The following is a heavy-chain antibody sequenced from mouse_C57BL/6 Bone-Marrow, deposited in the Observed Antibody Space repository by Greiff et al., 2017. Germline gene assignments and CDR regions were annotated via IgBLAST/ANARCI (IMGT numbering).Heavy chain of an antibody. CDR1: GFTFSDYG. CDR3: ATNYYGSSWYFDV. D-gene: IGHD1-1*01. V-gene: IGHV5-17*01. J-gene: IGHJ1*03. CDR2: ISSGSSTI. Sequence: EVKLVESGGGLVKPGGSLKLSCAASGFTFSDYGMHWVRQAPEKGLEWVAYISSGSSTIYYADTVKGRFTISRDNAKNTLFLQMTSLRSEDTAMYYCATNYYGSSWYFDVWGTGTTVTVSS.